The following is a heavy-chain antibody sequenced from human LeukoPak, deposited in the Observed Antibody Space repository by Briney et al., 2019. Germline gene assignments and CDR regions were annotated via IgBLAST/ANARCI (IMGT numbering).Heavy chain of an antibody. CDR3: ARSTPPQIMITFGGAPNFDY. D-gene: IGHD3-16*01. V-gene: IGHV4-61*02. CDR1: GGSISSHTYY. J-gene: IGHJ4*02. Sequence: SETLSLTCTVSGGSISSHTYYWSWIRQPAGKGLEWIGRIYTSGSTNYNPFLKSRVTISVDTSKNQFSLKLSSVTAADTPVYYCARSTPPQIMITFGGAPNFDYWGQGTLVTVSS. CDR2: IYTSGST.